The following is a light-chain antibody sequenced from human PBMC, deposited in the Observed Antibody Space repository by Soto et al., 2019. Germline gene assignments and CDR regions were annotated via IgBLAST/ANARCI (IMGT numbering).Light chain of an antibody. CDR1: QSISSW. CDR3: QQHNSFPIT. V-gene: IGKV1-5*01. CDR2: DAS. Sequence: DIQMTQSPSTLSASVGDRVTITCRASQSISSWLAWYQQKPGKAPKLLIYDASTLESGVPSRFSGGGSGTEFTLTISSLQPDDVATYYCQQHNSFPITFGQGTRLEIK. J-gene: IGKJ5*01.